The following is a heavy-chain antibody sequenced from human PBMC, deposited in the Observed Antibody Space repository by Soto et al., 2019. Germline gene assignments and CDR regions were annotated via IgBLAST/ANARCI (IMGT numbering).Heavy chain of an antibody. Sequence: GASVKVSCKASGGTFSSYAISWVRQAPGQGLEWMGGIIPIFGTANYAQKFQGRVTITADESTSTAYMELSSLRSEDTAVYYCARSGELGESFDYWGQGTLVTVSS. CDR2: IIPIFGTA. CDR3: ARSGELGESFDY. CDR1: GGTFSSYA. D-gene: IGHD3-16*01. V-gene: IGHV1-69*13. J-gene: IGHJ4*02.